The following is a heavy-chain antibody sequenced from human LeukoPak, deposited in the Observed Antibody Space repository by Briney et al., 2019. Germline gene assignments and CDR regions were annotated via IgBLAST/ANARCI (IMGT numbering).Heavy chain of an antibody. D-gene: IGHD3-22*01. Sequence: SGPTLVNPTQTLTLTCTFSGFSLSTSGVGVGWIRQPPGKALERLALIYWDDDKRYSPSLKSRLTITKDTSKNQVVLTMTNMDPVDTARYYCAHGFWGDYYDIQGYFDYWGQGTLVTVSS. CDR1: GFSLSTSGVG. V-gene: IGHV2-5*02. J-gene: IGHJ4*02. CDR3: AHGFWGDYYDIQGYFDY. CDR2: IYWDDDK.